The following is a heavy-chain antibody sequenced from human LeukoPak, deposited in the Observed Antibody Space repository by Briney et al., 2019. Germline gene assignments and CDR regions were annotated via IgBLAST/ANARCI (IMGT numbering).Heavy chain of an antibody. D-gene: IGHD2-15*01. V-gene: IGHV3-21*01. CDR1: GFPFSSYS. CDR2: ISSSSSYM. J-gene: IGHJ6*02. Sequence: GGSLRLSCAASGFPFSSYSKNWVRQAPGKGLEWVSSISSSSSYMSYADSVKGRFTISRDNAKNSLYLQMNGLRAEDTAVDYWARGSPCSGGSCDRNYYYYGMDVWGQVTTVTVSS. CDR3: ARGSPCSGGSCDRNYYYYGMDV.